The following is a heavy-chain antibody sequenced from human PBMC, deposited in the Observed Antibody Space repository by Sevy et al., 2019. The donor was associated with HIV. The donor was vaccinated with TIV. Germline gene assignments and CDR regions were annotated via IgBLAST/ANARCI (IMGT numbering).Heavy chain of an antibody. CDR3: ARGRFNWNDGLAY. D-gene: IGHD1-1*01. CDR1: GFNFDDYG. J-gene: IGHJ4*02. Sequence: PGGSLRLSCAASGFNFDDYGLSWVRQGPGKGLEWVSHINWNSGSTDYADSVKGRFTISRDKAKKSLYLQMDSLRVEDTALYYCARGRFNWNDGLAYWGQGTLVTVSS. V-gene: IGHV3-20*04. CDR2: INWNSGST.